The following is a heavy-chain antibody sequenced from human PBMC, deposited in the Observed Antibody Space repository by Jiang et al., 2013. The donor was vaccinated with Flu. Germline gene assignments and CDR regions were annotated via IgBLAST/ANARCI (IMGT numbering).Heavy chain of an antibody. J-gene: IGHJ3*02. Sequence: SWVRQAPGKGLEWVSAISGSGGSTYYADSVKGRFTISRDNSKNTLYLQMNSLRAEDTAVYYCAKAAPWRDSYYGGNSGWGAFDIWGQGTMVTVSS. D-gene: IGHD4-23*01. V-gene: IGHV3-23*01. CDR2: ISGSGGST. CDR3: AKAAPWRDSYYGGNSGWGAFDI.